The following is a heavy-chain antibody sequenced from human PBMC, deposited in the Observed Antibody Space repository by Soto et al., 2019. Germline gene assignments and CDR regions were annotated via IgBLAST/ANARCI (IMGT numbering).Heavy chain of an antibody. V-gene: IGHV1-3*05. CDR2: INSGNGNT. D-gene: IGHD1-26*01. Sequence: QVQLVQSGAEEKKPGASVKVSCKASGYTFTSYAMHWVRQAPGQSREWMGWINSGNGNTKNSQKFQGRVTITRDTSASTAYMELSSLRSEDTAVYYCARGPEWEFAFTHLDYWGQGTLVTVSS. CDR1: GYTFTSYA. CDR3: ARGPEWEFAFTHLDY. J-gene: IGHJ4*02.